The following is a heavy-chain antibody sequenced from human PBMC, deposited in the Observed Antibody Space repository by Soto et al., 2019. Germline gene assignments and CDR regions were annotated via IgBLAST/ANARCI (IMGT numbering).Heavy chain of an antibody. CDR3: ARGTGSGSFLIAY. Sequence: QVQLVGSGGGVVQPGRSLRLSCAASGFIFSNYAMHWVRQAPGLGLEWVALIWTDGSYENDAESVKGRFTISRDNSKNTVFLQVNGPIVDDTAVYFCARGTGSGSFLIAYWGQGTLVTASS. CDR1: GFIFSNYA. D-gene: IGHD3-10*01. CDR2: IWTDGSYE. J-gene: IGHJ4*02. V-gene: IGHV3-33*01.